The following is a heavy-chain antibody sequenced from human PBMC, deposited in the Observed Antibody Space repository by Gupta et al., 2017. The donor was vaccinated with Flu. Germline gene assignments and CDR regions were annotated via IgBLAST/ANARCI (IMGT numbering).Heavy chain of an antibody. V-gene: IGHV1-69*06. CDR1: SSYA. J-gene: IGHJ4*02. Sequence: SSYAISWVRQAPGQGLEWMGGIIPIFGTANYAQKFQGRVTITADKSTSTAYMELSSLRSEDTAVYYCASGKMATISAPDYWGQGTLVTVSS. D-gene: IGHD5-12*01. CDR3: ASGKMATISAPDY. CDR2: IIPIFGTA.